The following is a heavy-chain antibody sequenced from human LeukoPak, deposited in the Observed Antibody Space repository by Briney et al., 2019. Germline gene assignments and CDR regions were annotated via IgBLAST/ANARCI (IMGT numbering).Heavy chain of an antibody. D-gene: IGHD4-17*01. CDR3: ARDGYGDYGFDY. V-gene: IGHV3-30*02. Sequence: PGGSLRLSCAASGFTFSSYGMHWVRQAPGKGLEWVTFIQSDASNKYYADSVKGRFTISRDNAKNSLYLQMNSLRAEDTAVYYCARDGYGDYGFDYWGQGTLVTVSS. CDR2: IQSDASNK. CDR1: GFTFSSYG. J-gene: IGHJ4*02.